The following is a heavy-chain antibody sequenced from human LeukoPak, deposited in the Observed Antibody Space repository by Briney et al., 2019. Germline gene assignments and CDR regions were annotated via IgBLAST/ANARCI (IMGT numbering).Heavy chain of an antibody. J-gene: IGHJ4*02. CDR2: ISGSGGST. V-gene: IGHV3-23*01. Sequence: PGGSLRLSCAASGFTFSSYAMSWVRQAPGKGLEWVSAISGSGGSTYYADSVKGRFTISRDNSKNTLYLQMNSLRAEDTAVYYCAKDRPPYCSGTSCYPFDYWGQGTLVTVSS. CDR3: AKDRPPYCSGTSCYPFDY. D-gene: IGHD2-2*01. CDR1: GFTFSSYA.